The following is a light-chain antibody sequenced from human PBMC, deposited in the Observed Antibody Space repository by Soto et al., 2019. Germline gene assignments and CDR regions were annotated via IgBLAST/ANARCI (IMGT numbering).Light chain of an antibody. CDR2: AAS. J-gene: IGKJ5*01. V-gene: IGKV1-39*01. Sequence: DIQMTQSPSSLSATVGDRVTITCRASQSISSSLSWYQQRPGKAPKLLISAASSLQSGVPSRFSGSGSGTDVTLTISSLQPEDFATYYCQQAHGTFGQGTRLEIK. CDR3: QQAHGT. CDR1: QSISSS.